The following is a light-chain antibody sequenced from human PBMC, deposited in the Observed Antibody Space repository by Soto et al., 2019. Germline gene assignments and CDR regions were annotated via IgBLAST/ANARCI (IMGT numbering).Light chain of an antibody. J-gene: IGKJ1*01. V-gene: IGKV3-15*01. CDR2: GAS. CDR3: QHYHNWPPWT. CDR1: QSITRN. Sequence: EIVMTQSPATLSVSPGERATLSCRASQSITRNLAWYQQKPDQAPRLVIYGASTRATGIPARFSGSGSGTDFTLTISSLQSEDFAVYYCQHYHNWPPWTVGQGTKVE.